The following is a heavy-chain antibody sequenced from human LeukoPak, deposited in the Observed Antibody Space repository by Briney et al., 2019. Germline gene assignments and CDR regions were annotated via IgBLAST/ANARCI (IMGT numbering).Heavy chain of an antibody. V-gene: IGHV3-48*01. CDR2: ISSSSSTI. J-gene: IGHJ2*01. CDR3: ARDSGIWYFDL. D-gene: IGHD1-14*01. Sequence: PGGSLRLSCAASGFTFSSYSMNWVRQAPGKGLEWVSYISSSSSTIYYADSVKGRFTISRDNAKNSPYLQMNSLRAEDTAVYYCARDSGIWYFDLWGRGTLVTVSS. CDR1: GFTFSSYS.